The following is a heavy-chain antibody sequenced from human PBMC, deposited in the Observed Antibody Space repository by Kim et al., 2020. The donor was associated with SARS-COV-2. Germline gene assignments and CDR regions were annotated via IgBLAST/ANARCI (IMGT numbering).Heavy chain of an antibody. D-gene: IGHD6-19*01. CDR1: GFTVSSNY. J-gene: IGHJ3*02. CDR3: AGGQWLATGPDI. Sequence: GGSLRLSCAASGFTVSSNYINWVRQAPGKGLEWVSVIYSGGNTYYADSVNGRFTLSRDNSKNTVFLQMNSLRAEDTAMYYCAGGQWLATGPDIWGQGTM. CDR2: IYSGGNT. V-gene: IGHV3-53*01.